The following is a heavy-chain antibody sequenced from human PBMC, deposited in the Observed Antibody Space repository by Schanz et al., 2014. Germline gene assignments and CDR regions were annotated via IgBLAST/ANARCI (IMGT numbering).Heavy chain of an antibody. CDR3: ARESVSRTRLFDP. D-gene: IGHD3-3*01. J-gene: IGHJ5*02. CDR2: ISPSSGGT. CDR1: GYTFTNHY. V-gene: IGHV1-2*06. Sequence: QVQVIQSGPEVKKPGASVKVSCKASGYTFTNHYLHWVRQAPGQGLEWMGRISPSSGGTNYAQNFQGRVTMTKETSITTVYMELSTLTSDDTAVYYCARESVSRTRLFDPWGQGTLVTVSS.